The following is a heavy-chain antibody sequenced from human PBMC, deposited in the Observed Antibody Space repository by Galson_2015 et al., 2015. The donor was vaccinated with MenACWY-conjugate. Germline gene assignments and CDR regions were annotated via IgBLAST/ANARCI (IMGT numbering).Heavy chain of an antibody. D-gene: IGHD3-10*01. CDR1: RYSFTSYW. Sequence: QSGAEVKKPGESLTISCTASRYSFTSYWIGWVRQMPGEGLEWMGIIYPGDSDTRYSPSFQGQVTISADKSISTAYLQWRSLKASDTAMYYCARPAYYYGSGSYWPYDDWGQGTLVTVSS. CDR3: ARPAYYYGSGSYWPYDD. J-gene: IGHJ4*02. V-gene: IGHV5-51*01. CDR2: IYPGDSDT.